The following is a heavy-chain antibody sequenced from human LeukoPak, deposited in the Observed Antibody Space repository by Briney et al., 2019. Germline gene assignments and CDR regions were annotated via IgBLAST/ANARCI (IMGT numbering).Heavy chain of an antibody. D-gene: IGHD3-3*01. CDR2: IYYSGST. V-gene: IGHV4-30-4*08. CDR3: ARVGTAGDFTYLDY. J-gene: IGHJ4*02. Sequence: SETLSLTCTVSGGSISSGDYYWSWIRQPLGKGLEWIGYIYYSGSTYYNPSLKSRVTISVDTSKNQFSLKLSSVTAADTAVYYCARVGTAGDFTYLDYWGQGTLVTVSS. CDR1: GGSISSGDYY.